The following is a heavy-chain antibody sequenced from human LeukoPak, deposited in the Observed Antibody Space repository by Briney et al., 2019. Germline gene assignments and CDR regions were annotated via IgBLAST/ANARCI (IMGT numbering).Heavy chain of an antibody. CDR3: ARGVYYYDSHPTYYYYGMDV. J-gene: IGHJ6*02. CDR1: GGSISSGGYY. Sequence: PSQTLSLTCTVSGGSISSGGYYWSWIRQHPGKGLEWIGYIYYSGSTYYNPSLKSRVTISVDMSKNQFSLKLSSVTAADTAVYYCARGVYYYDSHPTYYYYGMDVWGQGTTVTVSS. V-gene: IGHV4-31*03. D-gene: IGHD3-22*01. CDR2: IYYSGST.